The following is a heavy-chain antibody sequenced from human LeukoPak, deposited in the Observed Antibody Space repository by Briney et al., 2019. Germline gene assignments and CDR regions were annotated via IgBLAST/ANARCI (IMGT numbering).Heavy chain of an antibody. V-gene: IGHV1-24*01. J-gene: IGHJ6*03. Sequence: ASVKVSCKVSGYTLTELSMHWVRQAPGKGLEWMGGFDPEDGETIYAQKFQGRVTMTEDTSTDTAYMELSSLRSEDTAVYYCATGKYYYDSSDYYYYMDVWGKGTTVTVSS. CDR3: ATGKYYYDSSDYYYYMDV. CDR2: FDPEDGET. CDR1: GYTLTELS. D-gene: IGHD3-22*01.